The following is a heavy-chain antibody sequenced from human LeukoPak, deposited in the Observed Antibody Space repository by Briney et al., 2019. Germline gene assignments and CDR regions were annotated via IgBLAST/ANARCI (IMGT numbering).Heavy chain of an antibody. CDR1: GYTFTSYG. J-gene: IGHJ5*02. Sequence: ASVKVSCKASGYTFTSYGISWVRPAPGQGLEWMGWISAYNGNTNYAQKFQGRVTMTTDTSTSTAYMELRSLRSDDTAVYYCARDIDSGYDSLWNWFDPWGQGTRVTVSS. V-gene: IGHV1-18*04. CDR3: ARDIDSGYDSLWNWFDP. D-gene: IGHD5-12*01. CDR2: ISAYNGNT.